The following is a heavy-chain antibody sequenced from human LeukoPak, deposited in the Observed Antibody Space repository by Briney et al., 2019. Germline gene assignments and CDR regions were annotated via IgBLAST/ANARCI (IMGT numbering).Heavy chain of an antibody. Sequence: GGSLRLSCAASGFTFSKDDFHRVRQAPGKGLEWVAAIGVTGDTYYADSVKGRFTISREDAANSLYLQMRSLGAGDTALYCTKEFCGSRAACAGGSYYDFWGRGALVTVSS. CDR2: IGVTGDT. V-gene: IGHV3-13*01. CDR1: GFTFSKDD. J-gene: IGHJ2*01. CDR3: TKEFCGSRAACAGGSYYDF. D-gene: IGHD2-15*01.